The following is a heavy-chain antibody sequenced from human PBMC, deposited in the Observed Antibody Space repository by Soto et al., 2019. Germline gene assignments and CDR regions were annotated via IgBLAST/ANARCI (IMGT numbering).Heavy chain of an antibody. J-gene: IGHJ6*02. CDR1: GFTFSSYA. D-gene: IGHD6-13*01. CDR2: ISYDGSNK. V-gene: IGHV3-30-3*01. CDR3: ARTLWDIGSSSWYLPYYYYGMDV. Sequence: QVQLVESGGGVVQPGRSLRLSCAASGFTFSSYAMHWVRQAPGKGLEWVAVISYDGSNKYYADSVKGRFTISRDNSKNTLYLQMNSLRAEDTAVYYCARTLWDIGSSSWYLPYYYYGMDVWGQGTTVTVSS.